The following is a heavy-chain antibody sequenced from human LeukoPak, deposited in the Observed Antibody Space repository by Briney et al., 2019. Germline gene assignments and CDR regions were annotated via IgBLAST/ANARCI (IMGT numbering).Heavy chain of an antibody. V-gene: IGHV4-59*08. CDR1: GGSISSYY. CDR2: IYYSGST. J-gene: IGHJ4*02. CDR3: ARRVIWFGEGGYGTYYFDY. D-gene: IGHD3-10*01. Sequence: SETLSLTCTVSGGSISSYYWSWIRQPPGKGLEWIGCIYYSGSTNYNPSLKSRVTISVDTSKNQFSLKLSSVTAADTAVYYCARRVIWFGEGGYGTYYFDYWGQGTLVTVSS.